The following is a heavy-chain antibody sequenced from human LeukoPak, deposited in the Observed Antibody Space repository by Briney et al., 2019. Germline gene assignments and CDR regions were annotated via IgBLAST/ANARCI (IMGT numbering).Heavy chain of an antibody. Sequence: GASVKVSCKASGYTFTSYGISWVRQAPGQGLEWMGWISAYNGNTNYAQKLQGRVTMTTDTSPSTAYMELRSLRSDDTAVYYCARADIVVVPAAIRARYYFDYWGQGTLVTVSS. J-gene: IGHJ4*02. V-gene: IGHV1-18*01. CDR1: GYTFTSYG. CDR2: ISAYNGNT. D-gene: IGHD2-2*02. CDR3: ARADIVVVPAAIRARYYFDY.